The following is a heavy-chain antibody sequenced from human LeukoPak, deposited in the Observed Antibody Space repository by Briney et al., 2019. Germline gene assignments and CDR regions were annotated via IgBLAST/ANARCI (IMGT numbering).Heavy chain of an antibody. J-gene: IGHJ4*02. CDR2: IYYSGST. V-gene: IGHV4-39*01. CDR3: ARHRVLSDNADY. CDR1: GGSISSSTYY. Sequence: SDTLSLTCTVSGGSISSSTYYWGWIRQPPGKGLEWIGIIYYSGSTYSNPSLQSRVSMSVDTSKNQFSLRLSSVTAADTAVYYCARHRVLSDNADYWGQGTLVTVSS. D-gene: IGHD1-1*01.